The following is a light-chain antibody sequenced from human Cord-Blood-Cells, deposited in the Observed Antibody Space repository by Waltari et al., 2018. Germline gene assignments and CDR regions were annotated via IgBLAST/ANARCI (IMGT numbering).Light chain of an antibody. CDR3: QQYDNLPLT. Sequence: DIQMTQSPSSLSASVGDRVTITCQASQEISNYLNWYQQKPGKAPKLLIYDASNLETRVPSRFSGSGSGTDFTITISSLQPEDIATYYCQQYDNLPLTFGGGTKVEIK. CDR2: DAS. CDR1: QEISNY. V-gene: IGKV1-33*01. J-gene: IGKJ4*01.